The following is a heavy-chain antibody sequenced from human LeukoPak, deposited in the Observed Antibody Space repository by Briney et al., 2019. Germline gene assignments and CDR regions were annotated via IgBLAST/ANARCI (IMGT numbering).Heavy chain of an antibody. CDR3: ARVLYDSSGFYSGAFDY. V-gene: IGHV3-7*03. J-gene: IGHJ4*02. CDR1: GFTFSVYW. D-gene: IGHD3-22*01. Sequence: PGGSLRLSCAASGFTFSVYWMSWVRQAPGKGLEWVANIKQDGSEKYYVDSVKGRFTISRDNAKNLLYLQMNSLRAEDTAVYYCARVLYDSSGFYSGAFDYWGQGTLVTVSS. CDR2: IKQDGSEK.